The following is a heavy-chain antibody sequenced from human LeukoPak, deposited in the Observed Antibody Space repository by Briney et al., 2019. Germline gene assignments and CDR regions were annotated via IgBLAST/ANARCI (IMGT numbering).Heavy chain of an antibody. CDR2: IYYSGST. V-gene: IGHV4-39*01. D-gene: IGHD6-19*01. CDR3: ASLASIAVVGY. Sequence: PSETLSLTCTVSGGSISSSSYYWGWIRQPPGKGLEWIGSIYYSGSTYYNPSLKSRVTISVDTSKNQFSLKLSSVTAADTAVYYCASLASIAVVGYWGQGTLVTVSS. J-gene: IGHJ4*02. CDR1: GGSISSSSYY.